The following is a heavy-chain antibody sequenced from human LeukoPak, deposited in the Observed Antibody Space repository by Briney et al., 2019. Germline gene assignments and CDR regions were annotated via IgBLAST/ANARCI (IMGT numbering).Heavy chain of an antibody. Sequence: SETLSLTCTVSGGSISSYYWSWIRQPPGKGLEWIGYIYYSGSTNYNPSLKSRVTISVDTSKNQFSLKLSSVTAADTAVYYCARTITIFGGRSYYYYMDVWGKGTTVTVSS. V-gene: IGHV4-59*01. J-gene: IGHJ6*03. CDR3: ARTITIFGGRSYYYYMDV. CDR2: IYYSGST. CDR1: GGSISSYY. D-gene: IGHD3-3*01.